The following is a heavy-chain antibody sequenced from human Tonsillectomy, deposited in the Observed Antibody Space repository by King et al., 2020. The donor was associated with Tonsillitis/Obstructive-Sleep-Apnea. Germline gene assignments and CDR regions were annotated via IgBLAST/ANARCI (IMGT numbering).Heavy chain of an antibody. CDR2: ISSNGEGK. D-gene: IGHD6-19*01. CDR1: GFTFSTYG. Sequence: HVQLVESGGGVVQPGRSLRLSCAASGFTFSTYGMHWVRQAPGKGLEWVAVISSNGEGKYYGDSVKGRFTISRDNSKNTRYLQMNSLRAEDTAVYYCAKETNSSGFGTFFHDWGQGTLVTVSS. J-gene: IGHJ4*02. CDR3: AKETNSSGFGTFFHD. V-gene: IGHV3-30*18.